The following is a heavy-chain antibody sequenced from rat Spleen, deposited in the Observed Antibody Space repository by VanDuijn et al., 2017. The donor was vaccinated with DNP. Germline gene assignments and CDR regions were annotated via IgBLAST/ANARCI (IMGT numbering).Heavy chain of an antibody. CDR1: GFTFSDYF. V-gene: IGHV5-22*01. D-gene: IGHD1-4*01. J-gene: IGHJ2*01. CDR2: ISLDGGRT. Sequence: EVQLVESGGDLVQPGRSLKLSCTASGFTFSDYFMAWVRQAPTKGLEWVAYISLDGGRTYYGDSVKGRFTISRDNTKNTLYLQMNGLRSEDTATYYCARHVLPLRVWDYWGQGVMVTVSS. CDR3: ARHVLPLRVWDY.